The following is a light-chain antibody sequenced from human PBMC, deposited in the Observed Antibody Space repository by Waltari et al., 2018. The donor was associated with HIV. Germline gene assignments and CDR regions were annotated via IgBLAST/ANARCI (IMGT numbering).Light chain of an antibody. V-gene: IGKV1-8*01. CDR3: QQYYTYPRT. J-gene: IGKJ1*01. Sequence: AIRLTQSPTSVSASTGDRVTITCRASQDINSYLAWYQQKPGKAPKVLIYGASTVQSGVPSRFTGSTYGTDFTLTINCLQSEDFATYYCQQYYTYPRTFGQGTKVEIK. CDR2: GAS. CDR1: QDINSY.